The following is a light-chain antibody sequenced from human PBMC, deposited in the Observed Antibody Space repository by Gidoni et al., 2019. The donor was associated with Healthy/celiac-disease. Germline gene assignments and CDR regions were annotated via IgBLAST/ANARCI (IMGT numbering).Light chain of an antibody. CDR2: DVS. J-gene: IGLJ2*01. Sequence: QSALTQPASVSGSPGQSITISCTGTSSYVGGYNYVSWYQQHPGKAPKLMIYDVSNRPSGVSNRFSGSKSGNTASLTISGLQAEDEADYYCSSYTSSSTLFYVVFGGGTKLTVL. V-gene: IGLV2-14*03. CDR3: SSYTSSSTLFYVV. CDR1: SSYVGGYNY.